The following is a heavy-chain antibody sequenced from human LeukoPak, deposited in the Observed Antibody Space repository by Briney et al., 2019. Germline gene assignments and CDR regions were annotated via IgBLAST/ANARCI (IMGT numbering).Heavy chain of an antibody. CDR2: INPDGRDT. CDR3: TGWGDTTAEYFQR. CDR1: GFTFNRCW. J-gene: IGHJ1*01. D-gene: IGHD2-21*02. Sequence: GGSLRLSCVVSGFTFNRCWMNWVRQAPGKGLEWVAHINPDGRDTYYVDSVEGRFTISRDNAQNSMSLQMNSLRVEDTAVYYCTGWGDTTAEYFQRWGQGTLVTVSS. V-gene: IGHV3-7*01.